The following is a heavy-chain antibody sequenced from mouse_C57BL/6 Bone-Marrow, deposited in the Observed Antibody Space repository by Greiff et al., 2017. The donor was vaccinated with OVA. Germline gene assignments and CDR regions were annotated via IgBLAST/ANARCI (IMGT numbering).Heavy chain of an antibody. CDR3: ARVVYYEYDVDY. Sequence: EVNLVESGGGLVKPGGSLKLSCAASGFTFSSYAMSWFRQTPEKRLEFVATISDGGSYTYYPDNVKGRFTISRDNAKNNLYLQMSHLKAEDTAMYYCARVVYYEYDVDYWGQGTTLTVSS. CDR2: ISDGGSYT. CDR1: GFTFSSYA. J-gene: IGHJ2*01. V-gene: IGHV5-4*03. D-gene: IGHD2-4*01.